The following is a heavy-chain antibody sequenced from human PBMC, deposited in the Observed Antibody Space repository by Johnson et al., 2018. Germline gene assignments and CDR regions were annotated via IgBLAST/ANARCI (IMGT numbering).Heavy chain of an antibody. J-gene: IGHJ3*02. Sequence: EVQLVESGGGVVQPGRSLRLSCAASGFTFSSYGMHWVRQAPGKGLEWVAYIKQDGSEKYYVDSVKGRFTISRDNAKNSLYLQMNSLRAEVTAVYYCARDLGWYLCDAFDIWGQGTMVTVSS. V-gene: IGHV3-7*01. CDR2: IKQDGSEK. CDR3: ARDLGWYLCDAFDI. D-gene: IGHD6-19*01. CDR1: GFTFSSYG.